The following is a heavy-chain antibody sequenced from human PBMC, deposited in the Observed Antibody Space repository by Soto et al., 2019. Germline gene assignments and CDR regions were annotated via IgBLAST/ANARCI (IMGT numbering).Heavy chain of an antibody. CDR3: ARAHQEAYYDFWSGFETNYFDY. CDR1: GFTFSSYA. V-gene: IGHV3-30-3*01. CDR2: ISYDGSNK. D-gene: IGHD3-3*01. J-gene: IGHJ4*02. Sequence: QVQLVESGGGVVQPGRSLRLSCAASGFTFSSYAMHWVRQAPGTGLEWVEVISYDGSNKYYADSVKGRFTISRDNSKNTLYLQMNSRRAEDTAVYYCARAHQEAYYDFWSGFETNYFDYWGQGTLVTVSS.